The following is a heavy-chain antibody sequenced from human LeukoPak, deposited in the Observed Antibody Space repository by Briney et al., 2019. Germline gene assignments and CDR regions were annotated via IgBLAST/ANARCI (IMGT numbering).Heavy chain of an antibody. CDR1: GFTFSSYA. CDR2: ITDDGGDT. J-gene: IGHJ4*02. V-gene: IGHV3-23*01. CDR3: AKGSRSSRPYYFDY. D-gene: IGHD6-6*01. Sequence: PGGSLRLSCAASGFTFSSYAMSWVRQAPGKGLEWVSAITDDGGDTYHADSVKGPFTISRDNSKNTLYLQMNGLRVDDTALYYCAKGSRSSRPYYFDYWGQGTLVTVSS.